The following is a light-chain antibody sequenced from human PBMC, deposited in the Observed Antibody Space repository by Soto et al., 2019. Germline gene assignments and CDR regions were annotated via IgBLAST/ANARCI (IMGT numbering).Light chain of an antibody. CDR1: QNVGNY. Sequence: EIGLTQSPATLSLSPGERAILSWRASQNVGNYLAWYQQKTGQAPRLLIYDSSNRATGIPARFSGSGYGTDFNLTISRLETEDFAVYYCQQRSNWPITFGQGTRLEIK. J-gene: IGKJ5*01. CDR3: QQRSNWPIT. V-gene: IGKV3-11*01. CDR2: DSS.